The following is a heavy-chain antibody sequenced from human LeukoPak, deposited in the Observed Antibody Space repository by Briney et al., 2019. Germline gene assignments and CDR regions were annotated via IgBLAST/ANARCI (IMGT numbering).Heavy chain of an antibody. D-gene: IGHD3-16*01. J-gene: IGHJ4*02. CDR3: ARVWGDQSSFDY. CDR1: GGSISSSSYY. CDR2: TYHSGST. Sequence: SSETLSLTCTVSGGSISSSSYYWGWIRQPPGKGLEWIGSTYHSGSTYYNPSLKSRVTISVDTSKNQFSLKLNSVTVADTAVYYCARVWGDQSSFDYWGQGTLVTVSS. V-gene: IGHV4-39*07.